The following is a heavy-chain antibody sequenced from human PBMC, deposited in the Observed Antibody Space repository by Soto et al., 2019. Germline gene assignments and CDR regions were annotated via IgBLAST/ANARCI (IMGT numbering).Heavy chain of an antibody. CDR1: GGTIRNYD. Sequence: LETLSLPWTVAGGTIRNYDCRWIRKPPGEGLEWIGTIYYNGNTNYNPSLKSRVTISVDTSNNQLSLKLRSVTAADTAVYYCARHDGFSSGWIIDYWGHGTLVTVSS. CDR3: ARHDGFSSGWIIDY. V-gene: IGHV4-59*08. D-gene: IGHD6-19*01. J-gene: IGHJ4*01. CDR2: IYYNGNT.